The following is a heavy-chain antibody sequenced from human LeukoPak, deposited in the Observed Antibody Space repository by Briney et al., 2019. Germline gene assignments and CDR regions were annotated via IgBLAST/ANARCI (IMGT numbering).Heavy chain of an antibody. CDR2: ISGSGGST. J-gene: IGHJ4*02. CDR1: GFTFSSYA. CDR3: AKVNYGSGSYYTPIDY. Sequence: GGSLRLSCAASGFTFSSYAMSWVRHAPGKGLEWVSAISGSGGSTYYADSVKGRFTISRDNSKNTLYLQMNSLRAEDTAVYYCAKVNYGSGSYYTPIDYWGQGTLVTVSS. V-gene: IGHV3-23*01. D-gene: IGHD3-10*01.